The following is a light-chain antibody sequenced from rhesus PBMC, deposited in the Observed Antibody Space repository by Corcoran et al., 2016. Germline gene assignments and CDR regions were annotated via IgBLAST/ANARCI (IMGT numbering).Light chain of an antibody. CDR2: YTS. CDR3: QQYDDLPFT. V-gene: IGKV1-19*01. J-gene: IGKJ3*01. Sequence: DIQMTQSPSSLSASVGDKVTITCHASQAIAGWLAWYQQKPGKAPKPLIYYTSRLQSGVPARFSGSGSGADYTLTISSLQPEDFATYYCQQYDDLPFTFGPGTKLDIK. CDR1: QAIAGW.